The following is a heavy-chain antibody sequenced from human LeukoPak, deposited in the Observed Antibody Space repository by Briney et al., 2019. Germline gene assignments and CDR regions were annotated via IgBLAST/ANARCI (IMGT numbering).Heavy chain of an antibody. V-gene: IGHV3-30-3*02. J-gene: IGHJ4*02. Sequence: PGRSLRLSCAASGFTFSSYAMHWVRQAPGKGLEWVAVISYDGSNKYYADSVKGRFTISRDNSKNTLYLQMNSLRAEDTAVYYCAKNPDYWGQGTLVTVSS. CDR1: GFTFSSYA. CDR2: ISYDGSNK. CDR3: AKNPDY.